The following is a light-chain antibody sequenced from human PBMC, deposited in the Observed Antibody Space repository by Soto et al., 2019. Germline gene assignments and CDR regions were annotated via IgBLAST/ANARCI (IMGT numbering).Light chain of an antibody. V-gene: IGKV1-39*01. J-gene: IGKJ4*01. CDR1: QTISDY. Sequence: DIQMTQFPSSLSASVGDRVTITCRASQTISDYLNWYQQKPGTAPKLLIFAASSLQTGVPSRFSGGYFGTDFTLTITSLQPEDFATYFCQQSYRTPLTFGGGTKVEI. CDR2: AAS. CDR3: QQSYRTPLT.